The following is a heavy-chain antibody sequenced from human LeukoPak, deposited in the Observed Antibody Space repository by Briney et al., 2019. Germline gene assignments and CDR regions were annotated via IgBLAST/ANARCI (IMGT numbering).Heavy chain of an antibody. CDR2: ISSSGSTI. J-gene: IGHJ3*02. CDR3: ARDCSGGSCYSPAPGAFDI. D-gene: IGHD2-15*01. Sequence: GGSLRLSCAASGFTFSSYEMNWVRQAPGKGLEWVSYISSSGSTIYYADSVKGRFTTSRDNAKNSLYLQMNSLRAEDTAVYYCARDCSGGSCYSPAPGAFDIWGQGTMVTVSS. CDR1: GFTFSSYE. V-gene: IGHV3-48*03.